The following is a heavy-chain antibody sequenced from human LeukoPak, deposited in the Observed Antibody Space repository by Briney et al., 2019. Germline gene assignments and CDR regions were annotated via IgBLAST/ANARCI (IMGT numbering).Heavy chain of an antibody. CDR1: GYTFTGYY. Sequence: ASVKVSCKASGYTFTGYYMHWVRQAPGQGLEWMGWINPMSGGTNYAQKFQGRVTMTRDTSISTAYMDLSRLRSDDTAVYYCARGDDSSGYPGFPNDYWGQGTLVTV. V-gene: IGHV1-2*02. CDR2: INPMSGGT. J-gene: IGHJ4*02. CDR3: ARGDDSSGYPGFPNDY. D-gene: IGHD3-22*01.